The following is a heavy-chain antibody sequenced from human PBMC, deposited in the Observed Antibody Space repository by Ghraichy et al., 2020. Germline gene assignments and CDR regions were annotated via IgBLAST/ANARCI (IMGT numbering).Heavy chain of an antibody. D-gene: IGHD3-22*01. CDR1: GFTFSSYA. CDR2: ISGSGGST. J-gene: IGHJ6*02. Sequence: GGSLRLSCAASGFTFSSYAMSWVRQAPGKGLEWVSAISGSGGSTYYADSVKGRFTISRDNSKNTLYLQMNSLRAEDTAVYYCAKQSGSSFYYGMDVWGQGTTVTVSS. CDR3: AKQSGSSFYYGMDV. V-gene: IGHV3-23*01.